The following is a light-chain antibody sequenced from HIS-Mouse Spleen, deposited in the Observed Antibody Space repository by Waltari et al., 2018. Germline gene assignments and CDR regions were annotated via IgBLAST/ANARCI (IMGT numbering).Light chain of an antibody. CDR1: ALPKKY. J-gene: IGLJ2*01. CDR2: EDS. Sequence: SYELTQPPSVSVSPGQTARITCSGDALPKKYAYWYQQKSGQAPVLVIHEDSKRPYGIPERFSGSSSGKMATLTISGAQVEDEADYYCYSTDSSGNHRVFGGGTKLTVL. V-gene: IGLV3-10*01. CDR3: YSTDSSGNHRV.